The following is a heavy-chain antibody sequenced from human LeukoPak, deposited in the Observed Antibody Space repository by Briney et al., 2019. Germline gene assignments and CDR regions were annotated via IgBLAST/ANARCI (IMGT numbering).Heavy chain of an antibody. J-gene: IGHJ6*03. CDR1: GYTFTDYY. V-gene: IGHV1-8*03. D-gene: IGHD6-19*01. CDR2: INPNSGNT. Sequence: ASVKVSCKASGYTFTDYYMHWVRQAPGQGLEWMAWINPNSGNTGYAQKFQGRVTITRNTSISTGFMELSSLRSEDTAVYYCARRAVGNSYYYYMDVWGKGTTVTVSS. CDR3: ARRAVGNSYYYYMDV.